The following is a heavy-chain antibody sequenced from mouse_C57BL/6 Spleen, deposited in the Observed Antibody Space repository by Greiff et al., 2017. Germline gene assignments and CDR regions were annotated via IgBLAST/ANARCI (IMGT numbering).Heavy chain of an antibody. J-gene: IGHJ1*03. D-gene: IGHD2-5*01. Sequence: QVQLQQSGAELVRPGASVTLSCKASGYTFTDYEMHWVKQTPVHGLEWIGAIDPETGGTAYNQKFKGKAILTADKSSSTAYMELRSLTSEDSAVYYCTREVAYYSKGGYFDVWGTGTTVTVSS. CDR1: GYTFTDYE. CDR2: IDPETGGT. V-gene: IGHV1-15*01. CDR3: TREVAYYSKGGYFDV.